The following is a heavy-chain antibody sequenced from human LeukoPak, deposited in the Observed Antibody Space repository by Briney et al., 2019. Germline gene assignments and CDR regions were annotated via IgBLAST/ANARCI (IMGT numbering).Heavy chain of an antibody. Sequence: GGSLRLSCAASGFTFSSYAMHWVRQAPGKGLEWVAVISYDGSNKYYADSVEGRFTISRDNSKNTLYLQMNSLRAEDTAVYYCARDLFSPFVTTSLGSAFDIWGQGTMVTVSS. J-gene: IGHJ3*02. V-gene: IGHV3-30-3*01. D-gene: IGHD4-17*01. CDR2: ISYDGSNK. CDR3: ARDLFSPFVTTSLGSAFDI. CDR1: GFTFSSYA.